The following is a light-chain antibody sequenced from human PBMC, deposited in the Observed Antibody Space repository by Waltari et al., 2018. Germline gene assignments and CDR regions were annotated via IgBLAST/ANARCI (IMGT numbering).Light chain of an antibody. CDR1: QRITSW. V-gene: IGKV1-5*03. Sequence: DIQMTQSPSTLSASVGDRVTITCRASQRITSWLAWYQQIPGKPPKLLIYKASTLESGVPSRFSGSGSGTEFTLTISSLQPDDFATYYCQQYGSSPPLTFGGGTKVEIK. CDR2: KAS. CDR3: QQYGSSPPLT. J-gene: IGKJ4*01.